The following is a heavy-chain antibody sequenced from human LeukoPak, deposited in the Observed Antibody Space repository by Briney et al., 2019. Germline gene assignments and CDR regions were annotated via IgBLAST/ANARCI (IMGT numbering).Heavy chain of an antibody. J-gene: IGHJ4*02. CDR3: ARHQSSWYD. CDR2: IDPSDSYT. CDR1: GYSFTNYC. D-gene: IGHD6-13*01. Sequence: GESLKISCKASGYSFTNYCISWVRQMPGKGLEWMGRIDPSDSYTNYSPSFQGHVTISADKSISTAYLQWSSLKASDTAMYYCARHQSSWYDRGQGTLVTVSS. V-gene: IGHV5-10-1*01.